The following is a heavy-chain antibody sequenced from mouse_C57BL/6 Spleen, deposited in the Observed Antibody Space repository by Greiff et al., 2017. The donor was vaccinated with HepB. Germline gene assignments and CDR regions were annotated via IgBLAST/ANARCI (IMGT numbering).Heavy chain of an antibody. J-gene: IGHJ2*01. CDR2: ISSGSSTI. V-gene: IGHV5-17*01. D-gene: IGHD1-1*01. Sequence: DVMLVESGGGLVKPGGSLKLSCAASGFTFSDYGMHWVRQAPEKGLEWVAYISSGSSTIYYADTVKGRFTISRDNAKNTLFLQMTSLRSEDTAMYYCARPFTTVVATGFDYWGQGTTLTVSS. CDR3: ARPFTTVVATGFDY. CDR1: GFTFSDYG.